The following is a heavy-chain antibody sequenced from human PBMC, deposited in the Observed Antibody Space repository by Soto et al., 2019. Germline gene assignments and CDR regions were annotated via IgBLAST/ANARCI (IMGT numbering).Heavy chain of an antibody. CDR1: GFTLSSYS. D-gene: IGHD6-19*01. Sequence: GGSLRLSCAASGFTLSSYSMNWVRQAPGKGPEWVSSISSGGSTYYADSVKGRFTISRDNSKNTLYLQMNSLRAEDTAVYYCAKIPIAVAGTDFDYWGQGTLVTVSS. V-gene: IGHV3-23*01. J-gene: IGHJ4*02. CDR2: ISSGGST. CDR3: AKIPIAVAGTDFDY.